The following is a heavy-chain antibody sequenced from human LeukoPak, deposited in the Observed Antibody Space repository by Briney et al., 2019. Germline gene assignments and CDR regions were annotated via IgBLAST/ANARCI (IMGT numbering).Heavy chain of an antibody. J-gene: IGHJ6*03. CDR2: ISWDGGST. Sequence: GGSLRLSCAASEFTFDDYAMHWVRQAPGKGLEWVSLISWDGGSTYYTDSVKGRFTISRDNSKNSLYLQMNTLRAEDTGMYYCAKAGLVDNFFYYMDVWGKGTTVTISS. CDR1: EFTFDDYA. D-gene: IGHD1-1*01. V-gene: IGHV3-43D*03. CDR3: AKAGLVDNFFYYMDV.